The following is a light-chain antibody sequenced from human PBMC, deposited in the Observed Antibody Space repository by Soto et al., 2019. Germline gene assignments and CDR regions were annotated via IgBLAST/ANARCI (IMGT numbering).Light chain of an antibody. J-gene: IGKJ1*01. CDR2: DAS. CDR1: QSISSW. Sequence: DIQMTQSRSTLSASVGDRVTITCRASQSISSWLAWYQQKPGKAPKLLIYDASSLESGVPSRFSGSGSGTEFTLTISSLQPDDFATYYCQQYNSYWIGQGTKVDIK. V-gene: IGKV1-5*01. CDR3: QQYNSYW.